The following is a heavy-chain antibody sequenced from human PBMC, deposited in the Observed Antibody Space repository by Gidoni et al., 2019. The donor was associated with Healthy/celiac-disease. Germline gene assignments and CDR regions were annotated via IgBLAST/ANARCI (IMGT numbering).Heavy chain of an antibody. CDR1: GFPFSSYA. CDR3: AKDRQQQLVRSYYFDY. V-gene: IGHV3-23*01. CDR2: ISGSGGST. Sequence: EVQLLESGGGLVQPGGSLRLSCAASGFPFSSYAMSWVRPAPGKGLEWVSAISGSGGSTYYADSVKGRFTISRDNSKNTLYLQMTSLRAEDTAVYYCAKDRQQQLVRSYYFDYWGQGTLVTVSS. J-gene: IGHJ4*02. D-gene: IGHD6-13*01.